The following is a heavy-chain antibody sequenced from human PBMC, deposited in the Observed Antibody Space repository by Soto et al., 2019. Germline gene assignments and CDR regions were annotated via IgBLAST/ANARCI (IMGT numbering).Heavy chain of an antibody. Sequence: SVKVSCKASLYTFTIYDINFVRQATGQGRKWMGWMNPNSGNTGYAQKFQGRVTMTRNTSISTAYMELSSLRSEDTAVYYCARGIWGSDYWGQGTLVTVSS. J-gene: IGHJ4*02. CDR1: LYTFTIYD. CDR3: ARGIWGSDY. V-gene: IGHV1-8*01. D-gene: IGHD7-27*01. CDR2: MNPNSGNT.